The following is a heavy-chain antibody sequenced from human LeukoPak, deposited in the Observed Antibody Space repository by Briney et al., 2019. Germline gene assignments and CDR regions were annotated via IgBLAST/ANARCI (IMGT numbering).Heavy chain of an antibody. CDR3: TRGLLGIDY. CDR2: IDTDASKT. J-gene: IGHJ4*02. CDR1: GFTFSNYL. Sequence: GGSLRLSCAASGFTFSNYLMHWVRQAPGKGLVWVSRIDTDASKTNYADSVKGRFTISRDNAKNTLYLQMNSLRAEDTAVYYCTRGLLGIDYWGQGTLVTVSS. V-gene: IGHV3-74*01. D-gene: IGHD2-8*02.